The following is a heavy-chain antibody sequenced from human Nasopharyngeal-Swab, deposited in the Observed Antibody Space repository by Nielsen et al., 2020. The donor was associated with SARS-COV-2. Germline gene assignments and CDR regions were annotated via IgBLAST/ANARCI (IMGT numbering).Heavy chain of an antibody. CDR2: IYHSGST. CDR1: GYSISSGYY. V-gene: IGHV4-38-2*02. CDR3: ARGDWDDAFDI. Sequence: SETLSLTCTVSGYSISSGYYWGWIRQPPGKGLEWIGSIYHSGSTYYNPSLKSRVTISVDTSKNQFSLKLSSVTAADTAVYYCARGDWDDAFDIWGQGTMVTVSS. J-gene: IGHJ3*02. D-gene: IGHD1-26*01.